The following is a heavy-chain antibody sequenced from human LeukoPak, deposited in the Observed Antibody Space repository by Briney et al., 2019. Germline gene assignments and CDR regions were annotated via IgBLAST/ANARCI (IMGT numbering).Heavy chain of an antibody. V-gene: IGHV3-33*06. Sequence: GGSLRLSCAASGFTFSSYGMHWVRQAPGKGLEWVAVIWYDGSNKYYADSVKGRFTISRDNSKSTLYLQMNSLRAEDTAVYYCAKGSRYGPFVPLDVWGKGTTVTVSS. CDR2: IWYDGSNK. CDR3: AKGSRYGPFVPLDV. D-gene: IGHD1-14*01. J-gene: IGHJ6*04. CDR1: GFTFSSYG.